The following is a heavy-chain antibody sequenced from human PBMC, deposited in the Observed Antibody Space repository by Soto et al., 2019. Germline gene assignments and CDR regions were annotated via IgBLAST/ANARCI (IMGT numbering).Heavy chain of an antibody. D-gene: IGHD3-16*01. CDR1: GFTFSSYS. Sequence: PGGSLRLSCAASGFTFSSYSMNWVRQAPGKGLEWVSSISSSSSYIYYADSVKGRFTISRDNAKNSLYLQMNSLRAEDTAVYYCAREGGGAPHMDVWGKGTTVTVSS. CDR2: ISSSSSYI. CDR3: AREGGGAPHMDV. J-gene: IGHJ6*03. V-gene: IGHV3-21*01.